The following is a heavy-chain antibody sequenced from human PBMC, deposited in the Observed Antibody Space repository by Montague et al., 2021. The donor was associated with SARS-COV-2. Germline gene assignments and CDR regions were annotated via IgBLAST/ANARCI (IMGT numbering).Heavy chain of an antibody. CDR3: ATGQVTIFGVLIKRPAAAALDF. CDR1: VGSFSGYY. V-gene: IGHV4-34*01. J-gene: IGHJ3*01. D-gene: IGHD3-3*01. CDR2: IIHSGRT. Sequence: SETLSLTCAVYVGSFSGYYWSWILQPPGTGLLWIGEIIHSGRTNYKTSPKSRVTISVDTSKNQFSLKLNSVCAAETAVFYCATGQVTIFGVLIKRPAAAALDFWGQGTMVTVSS.